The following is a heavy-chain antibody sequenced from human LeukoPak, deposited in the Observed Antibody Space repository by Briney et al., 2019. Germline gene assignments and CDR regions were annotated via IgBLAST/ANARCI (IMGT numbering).Heavy chain of an antibody. Sequence: PGGSLRLSCAASGFSFSDYYVTWIRQSPGKGLEWVSFISSGGDTIYYADSVKGRFIISRDNAKNSLYLQMNSLRAEDTAMYYCARAGYYDVFTGYFDWGQGILVTVSS. CDR2: ISSGGDTI. CDR3: ARAGYYDVFTGYFD. D-gene: IGHD3-9*01. CDR1: GFSFSDYY. J-gene: IGHJ4*02. V-gene: IGHV3-11*01.